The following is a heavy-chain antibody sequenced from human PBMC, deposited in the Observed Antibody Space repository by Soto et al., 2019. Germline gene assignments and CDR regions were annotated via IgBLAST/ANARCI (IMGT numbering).Heavy chain of an antibody. J-gene: IGHJ4*02. D-gene: IGHD1-26*01. Sequence: VESLSLSCAASGFTFSSYAMHWVRQAPGKGLEWVAVISCDGSNNYYADSFGGRFTMSRYNAKNTLYLQMNSLRAEDTAVYYCARDFGSLGATIDYWGQGPLVTFSS. CDR3: ARDFGSLGATIDY. CDR2: ISCDGSNN. V-gene: IGHV3-30-3*01. CDR1: GFTFSSYA.